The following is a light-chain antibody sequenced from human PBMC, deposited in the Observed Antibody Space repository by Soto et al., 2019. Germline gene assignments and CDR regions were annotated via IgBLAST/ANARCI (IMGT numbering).Light chain of an antibody. V-gene: IGKV3-20*01. CDR3: QQYAASPIT. Sequence: VFTQCRGNRSLCLGDSPTLAWKGSQSVSSNYLAWYQQKPGQAPRLLIYGESSRATGIPERLSGSGSGTDFTLTISRLEPEDFAVYYCQQYAASPITCGGGTKVDIK. CDR1: QSVSSNY. CDR2: GES. J-gene: IGKJ4*01.